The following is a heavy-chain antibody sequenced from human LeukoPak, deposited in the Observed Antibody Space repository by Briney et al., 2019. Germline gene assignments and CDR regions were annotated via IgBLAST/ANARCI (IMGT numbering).Heavy chain of an antibody. D-gene: IGHD3-16*01. J-gene: IGHJ6*03. Sequence: GGSLRLSCAASGLTFSTYGMHWVRQAPGKGLEWVAFIHYDGNYNYYPVPVKGRFTISRDNSKSTLYLQMNSLRPEDTAVYYCTKSWGDYYYMDVWGKGTTVTVSS. CDR2: IHYDGNYN. V-gene: IGHV3-30*02. CDR1: GLTFSTYG. CDR3: TKSWGDYYYMDV.